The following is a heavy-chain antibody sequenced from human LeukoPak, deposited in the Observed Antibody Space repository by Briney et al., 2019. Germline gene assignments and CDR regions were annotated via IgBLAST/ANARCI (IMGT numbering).Heavy chain of an antibody. CDR3: ARDPVVGGLDY. V-gene: IGHV3-69-1*01. D-gene: IGHD2-15*01. CDR2: IGTGGTT. Sequence: PGGSLTLSCSVSGFTLTVYSMDWVRQAPGQGLEWISYIGTGGTTYYADSVLGRFTVSRDNDRKSIYLQMNSLTVDDTAVYYCARDPVVGGLDYWGQGALVTVSS. J-gene: IGHJ4*02. CDR1: GFTLTVYS.